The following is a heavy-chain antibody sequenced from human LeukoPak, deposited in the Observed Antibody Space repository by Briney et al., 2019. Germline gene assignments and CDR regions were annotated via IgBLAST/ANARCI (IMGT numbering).Heavy chain of an antibody. CDR1: GFAFSSYD. D-gene: IGHD3-10*01. CDR3: ARAYRGYYGSGSYYNDAFDI. Sequence: QPGGSLRLSCAASGFAFSSYDMHWVRQATGKGLEWVSAIGTAGDTYYPGSVKGRFTISRENAKNSLYLQMNSLRAGDTAVYYCARAYRGYYGSGSYYNDAFDIWGQGTMVTVSS. CDR2: IGTAGDT. J-gene: IGHJ3*02. V-gene: IGHV3-13*04.